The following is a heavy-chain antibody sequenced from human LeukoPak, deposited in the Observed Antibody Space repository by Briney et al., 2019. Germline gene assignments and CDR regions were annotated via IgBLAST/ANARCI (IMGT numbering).Heavy chain of an antibody. CDR2: INTYNGNT. CDR3: ARSLLRYFDWLLYYFDY. D-gene: IGHD3-9*01. V-gene: IGHV1-18*01. Sequence: ASVKVSCKASGYTFYDYGFSWVRQAPGQGLEWMGWINTYNGNTNYAHKFQGGVTLTTDTSTRTAYLELRSLRFDDTAMYYCARSLLRYFDWLLYYFDYWGQGTLVTVSS. CDR1: GYTFYDYG. J-gene: IGHJ4*02.